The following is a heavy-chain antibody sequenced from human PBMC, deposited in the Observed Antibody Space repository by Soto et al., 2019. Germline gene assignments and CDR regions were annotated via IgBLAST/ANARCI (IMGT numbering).Heavy chain of an antibody. V-gene: IGHV3-23*01. CDR2: ISGSGGST. D-gene: IGHD3-10*01. CDR3: AKGSRFGELNFDY. Sequence: GVSLRLSCAASGFTFSSYAMSWVRQAPGKGLEWVSAISGSGGSTYYADSVKGRFTISRDNSKNTLYLQMNSLRAEDTAVYYCAKGSRFGELNFDYWGQGPLVTVSS. CDR1: GFTFSSYA. J-gene: IGHJ4*02.